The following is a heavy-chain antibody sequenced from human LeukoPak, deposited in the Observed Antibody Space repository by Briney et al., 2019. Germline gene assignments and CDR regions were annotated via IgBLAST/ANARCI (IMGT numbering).Heavy chain of an antibody. V-gene: IGHV5-51*01. J-gene: IGHJ4*02. Sequence: PGESLKISCKSSGYSFTSYWIGWVRQMPRKGLEWMGIIYPGDSDTRYSPSFQGQVTISDAKSISTAYLQWSRPKDSDTVMYYCTRAGAGSFDYWGQGTLVPVSS. CDR3: TRAGAGSFDY. D-gene: IGHD3-10*01. CDR2: IYPGDSDT. CDR1: GYSFTSYW.